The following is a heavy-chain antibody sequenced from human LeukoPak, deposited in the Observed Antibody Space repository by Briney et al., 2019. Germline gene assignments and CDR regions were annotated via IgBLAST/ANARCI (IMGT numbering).Heavy chain of an antibody. CDR3: AKRTMAAFDS. D-gene: IGHD6-19*01. Sequence: GGSLRLSCAASGFTFSSSPMSWVRQAPGKGLDWVSSISADGPTYYADSVKGRFTIPRDNSNNMVYLQMNSLTVEDAATYYCAKRTMAAFDSWGQGTLLIVSS. J-gene: IGHJ4*02. V-gene: IGHV3-23*01. CDR2: ISADGPT. CDR1: GFTFSSSP.